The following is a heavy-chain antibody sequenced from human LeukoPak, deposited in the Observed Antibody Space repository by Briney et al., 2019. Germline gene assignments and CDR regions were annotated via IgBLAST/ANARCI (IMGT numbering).Heavy chain of an antibody. V-gene: IGHV4-34*01. J-gene: IGHJ6*02. CDR3: ARGVLAVPAAYYYYGMDV. CDR2: INHSGST. Sequence: ESLRLSCAASGFTFSNYAMSWIRQPPGKGLEWIGEINHSGSTNYNPSLKSRVTISVDTSKNQFSLKLSSVTAADTAVYYCARGVLAVPAAYYYYGMDVWGQGTTVTVSS. CDR1: GFTFSNYA. D-gene: IGHD2-2*01.